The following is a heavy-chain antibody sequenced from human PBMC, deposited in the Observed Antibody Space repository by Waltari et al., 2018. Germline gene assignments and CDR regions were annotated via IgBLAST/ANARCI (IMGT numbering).Heavy chain of an antibody. CDR3: ARREHDYDYVGGSYRRVIDTFDI. V-gene: IGHV5-51*03. D-gene: IGHD3-16*02. CDR2: IYLGDSET. Sequence: EVRLVQSGAEVKKPGESLKISCKGSGDKFSTYWIGWVRQMPGKGLEWMGIIYLGDSETRYSPSFRGQVTMPADKSITTAYLQWSSLKASDTAMYYCARREHDYDYVGGSYRRVIDTFDIWGQGTRVTVSS. J-gene: IGHJ3*02. CDR1: GDKFSTYW.